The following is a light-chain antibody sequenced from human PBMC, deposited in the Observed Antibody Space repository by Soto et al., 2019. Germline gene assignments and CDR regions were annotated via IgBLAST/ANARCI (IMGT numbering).Light chain of an antibody. CDR2: GAA. CDR3: QQRSNWPIT. V-gene: IGKV3-15*01. J-gene: IGKJ5*01. Sequence: EIVMTQSPATLSVSPGARATLSCRASQTISTNLAWYQHKPGQPPSLLIYGAATRATGVPARFSGSWSGTLFTLTIASLQSEDFAVYYCQQRSNWPITFGQGTRLEIK. CDR1: QTISTN.